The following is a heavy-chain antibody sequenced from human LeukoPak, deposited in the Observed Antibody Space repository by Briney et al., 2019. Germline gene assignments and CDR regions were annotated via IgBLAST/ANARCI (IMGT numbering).Heavy chain of an antibody. Sequence: PGGSLRLSCAASGFTFSGSAMHWVRQASGKGLEWVGRIRSKANSYATAYAASVKGRFTISRDNAKNSLYLQMNSLRAEDTAVYYCARSGTIFEDYFDYWGQGTLVTVSS. D-gene: IGHD3-3*01. CDR3: ARSGTIFEDYFDY. CDR2: IRSKANSYAT. J-gene: IGHJ4*02. CDR1: GFTFSGSA. V-gene: IGHV3-73*01.